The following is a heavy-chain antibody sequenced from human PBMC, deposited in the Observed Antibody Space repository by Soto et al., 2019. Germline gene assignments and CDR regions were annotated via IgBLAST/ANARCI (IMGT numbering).Heavy chain of an antibody. Sequence: SETLSLTCTVSGGSISSSSYYWGWIRQPPGKGLEWIGSIYYSGSTYYNPSLKSRVTISVDTSKNQFSLKLSSVTAADTAVYYCASSDCTNGVCYAGYYYMDVWGKGTTVTVSS. J-gene: IGHJ6*03. V-gene: IGHV4-39*01. CDR2: IYYSGST. CDR3: ASSDCTNGVCYAGYYYMDV. D-gene: IGHD2-8*01. CDR1: GGSISSSSYY.